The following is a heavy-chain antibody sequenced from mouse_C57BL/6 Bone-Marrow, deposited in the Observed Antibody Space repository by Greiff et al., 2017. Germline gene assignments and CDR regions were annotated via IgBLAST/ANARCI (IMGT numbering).Heavy chain of an antibody. CDR3: TTPITTVVAPWYFDV. D-gene: IGHD1-1*01. CDR1: GFNIKDDY. CDR2: IDPENGDT. J-gene: IGHJ1*03. V-gene: IGHV14-4*01. Sequence: DVKLVESVAELVRPGASVKLSCTASGFNIKDDYMHWVKQRPEQGLEWIGWIDPENGDTEYASKVQGKATITADTSSNTAYLQLSSLTSDDTAVYYCTTPITTVVAPWYFDVGGTGTTVTVSS.